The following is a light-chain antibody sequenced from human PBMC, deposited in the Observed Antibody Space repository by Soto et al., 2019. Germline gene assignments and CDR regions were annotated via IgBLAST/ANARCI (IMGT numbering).Light chain of an antibody. CDR1: QSVSSD. CDR3: QQYGGVPYT. J-gene: IGKJ2*01. V-gene: IGKV3-20*01. Sequence: EIVMTQSPSTLSVSPGERATLSCRASQSVSSDLAWYHQKPGQAPRLLIYGASSGATGIPDRFSGSGSGTDFTLTISRLEPEDFAIYYCQQYGGVPYTFGQGTKVDIK. CDR2: GAS.